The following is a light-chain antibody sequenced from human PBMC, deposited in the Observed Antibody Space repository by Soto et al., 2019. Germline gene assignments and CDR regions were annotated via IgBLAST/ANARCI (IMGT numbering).Light chain of an antibody. CDR1: QSISSW. CDR3: QRYNSYSYT. J-gene: IGKJ2*01. V-gene: IGKV1-5*01. Sequence: DIQMTQSPSTLSASVGDRVTITCRASQSISSWLAWYQQKPGKAPKLLIYDASSLESGVPSRFSGSGSGTEFTLTISSLQPDDFATYYCQRYNSYSYTFRQGTKLEIK. CDR2: DAS.